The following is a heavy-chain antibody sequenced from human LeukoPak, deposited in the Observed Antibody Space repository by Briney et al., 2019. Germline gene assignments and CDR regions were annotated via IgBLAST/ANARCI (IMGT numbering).Heavy chain of an antibody. J-gene: IGHJ4*02. CDR2: ISSSSSYI. CDR3: ARDCSSTSCYWDY. V-gene: IGHV3-21*01. D-gene: IGHD2-2*01. CDR1: GFTFSSYS. Sequence: GGSLRLSCAASGFTFSSYSMNWVRQAPGKGLEWVSSISSSSSYIYYADSVKGRFTISRDNAKNSLYLQMNSLRAEDTAVYYCARDCSSTSCYWDYWGQGTLVTVFS.